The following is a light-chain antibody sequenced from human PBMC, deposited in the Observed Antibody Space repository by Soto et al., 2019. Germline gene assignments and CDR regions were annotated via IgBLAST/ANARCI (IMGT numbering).Light chain of an antibody. CDR1: HSVSRTY. Sequence: EIVLTQSPGTLSLSPGERATLSCRASHSVSRTYLAWYQQKPGQAPRLLIYGASERATGTPDRFSGSGSGTDFTLTISRLEPEDSAVYYCQQFDDSVTFGQGTRLDIK. CDR3: QQFDDSVT. CDR2: GAS. J-gene: IGKJ5*01. V-gene: IGKV3-20*01.